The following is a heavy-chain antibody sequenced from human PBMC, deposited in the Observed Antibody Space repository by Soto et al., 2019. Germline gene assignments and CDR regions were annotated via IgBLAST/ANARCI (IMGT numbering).Heavy chain of an antibody. Sequence: LKISCEASGYSFTSYWIGWVRQMPGKGLEWMGIIYPGDSDTRYSPSFQGQVAMSVDKSISTAYLQWNSLKASDTAMYYCARHGGRLIAPAYWGQGTLVTVSS. J-gene: IGHJ4*02. D-gene: IGHD2-2*01. CDR2: IYPGDSDT. CDR1: GYSFTSYW. CDR3: ARHGGRLIAPAY. V-gene: IGHV5-51*01.